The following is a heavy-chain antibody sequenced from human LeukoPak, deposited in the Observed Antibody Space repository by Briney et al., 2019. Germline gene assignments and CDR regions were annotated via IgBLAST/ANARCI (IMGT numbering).Heavy chain of an antibody. J-gene: IGHJ3*01. Sequence: GGSLRLSCAASGFTFSSYGMHWVRQAPGKGLEWVAFIRYDGSNKYYADSVKGRFTISRDNSKNTLYLQMNSLRPDDTAVYYCARDSDWAFDVWGQGTMVTVS. CDR1: GFTFSSYG. V-gene: IGHV3-30*02. CDR2: IRYDGSNK. D-gene: IGHD3-9*01. CDR3: ARDSDWAFDV.